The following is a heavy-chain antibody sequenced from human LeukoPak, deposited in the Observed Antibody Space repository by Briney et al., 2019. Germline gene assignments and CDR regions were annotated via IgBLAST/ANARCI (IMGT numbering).Heavy chain of an antibody. J-gene: IGHJ4*02. V-gene: IGHV4-61*01. CDR1: GGSISSGSYY. CDR2: IYYSGST. Sequence: PSQTLSLTCTVSGGSISSGSYYWSWIRQPPGKGLEWIGYIYYSGSTNYNPSLKSRVTISVDTSKNQFSLKLSSVTAADTAVYYCAREGSYSSSSPFDYWGQGTLVTVSS. CDR3: AREGSYSSSSPFDY. D-gene: IGHD6-6*01.